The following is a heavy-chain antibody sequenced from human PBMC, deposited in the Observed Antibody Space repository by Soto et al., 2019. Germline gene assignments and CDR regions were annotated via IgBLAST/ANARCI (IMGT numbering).Heavy chain of an antibody. D-gene: IGHD1-26*01. J-gene: IGHJ4*02. CDR2: INAGNGNT. V-gene: IGHV1-3*01. Sequence: GASLKVSCKASGYTFTSYAMHWVRQAPGQRLEWMGWINAGNGNTKYSQKFQGRVTMTRDMSITTVYMELNNLSPDDTAVYYCGRGRSGQIVVFYWGQGTPVTVSS. CDR1: GYTFTSYA. CDR3: GRGRSGQIVVFY.